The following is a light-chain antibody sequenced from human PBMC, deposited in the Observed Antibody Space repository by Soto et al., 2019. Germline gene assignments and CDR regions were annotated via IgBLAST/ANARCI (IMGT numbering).Light chain of an antibody. J-gene: IGKJ2*01. CDR3: QQYKSYSSST. CDR1: ENINGW. V-gene: IGKV1-5*03. Sequence: DIQMTQSPSTLSASVGDRVTITCRASENINGWLAWYQQKPGKAPKLLINRASSLESGVPSRFSGSESGTEFTLTISSLQPDDFATYYCQQYKSYSSSTFGQGTKLEIK. CDR2: RAS.